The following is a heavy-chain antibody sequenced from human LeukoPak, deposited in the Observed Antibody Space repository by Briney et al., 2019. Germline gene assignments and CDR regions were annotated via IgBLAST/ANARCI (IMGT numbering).Heavy chain of an antibody. D-gene: IGHD6-19*01. CDR2: IYSGDSDT. V-gene: IGHV5-51*01. CDR1: GYYFTNYW. CDR3: ARAPQFSSGWYGPFDY. J-gene: IGHJ4*02. Sequence: GESLKISCKGSGYYFTNYWIGWIRQMPGKGLEWMGIIYSGDSDTRYSPSFQGQVTISADKSISTAYLQWSSLKASDTAMYYCARAPQFSSGWYGPFDYWGQGSLVTVSS.